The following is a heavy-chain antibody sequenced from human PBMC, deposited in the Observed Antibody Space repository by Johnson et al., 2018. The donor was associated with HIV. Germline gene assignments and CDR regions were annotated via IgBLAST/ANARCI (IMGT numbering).Heavy chain of an antibody. CDR2: ISYDGSNK. CDR3: AKDIEELGIVAPLTALDI. D-gene: IGHD6-13*01. J-gene: IGHJ3*02. V-gene: IGHV3-30-3*01. Sequence: QVQLVESGGGVVQPGRSLRLSCAASGFTFSSYAMHWVRQAPGKGLEWVAVISYDGSNKYYADSVKGRFTISRDNSKNTLYLQMNSLRAEDTAVYYCAKDIEELGIVAPLTALDIWGHGTMVTVSS. CDR1: GFTFSSYA.